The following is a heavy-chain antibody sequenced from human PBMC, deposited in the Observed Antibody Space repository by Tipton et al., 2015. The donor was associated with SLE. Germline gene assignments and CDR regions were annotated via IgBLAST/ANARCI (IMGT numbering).Heavy chain of an antibody. J-gene: IGHJ6*02. CDR2: ISHDGGAK. CDR3: ARELLPLYGMDV. V-gene: IGHV3-30*04. Sequence: SLRLSCAASGFTFSGSAMTWVRQAPGKGLEWVALISHDGGAKYYAESVKGRFTISRDNSKNTLSLQMNSLRTEDTAVYYCARELLPLYGMDVWGQGTTVTVSS. CDR1: GFTFSGSA. D-gene: IGHD3-22*01.